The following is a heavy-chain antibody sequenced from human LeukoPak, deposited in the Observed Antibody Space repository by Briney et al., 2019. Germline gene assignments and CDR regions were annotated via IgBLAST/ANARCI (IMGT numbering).Heavy chain of an antibody. V-gene: IGHV4-59*01. CDR2: IYYSGST. J-gene: IGHJ3*02. CDR3: AREGFGGYCSITSCYIRAFDI. D-gene: IGHD2-2*02. Sequence: SETLSLTCTVSGGSISSYYWSWIRQPPGKGLEWIGYIYYSGSTNYNPSLKSRVTISVDTSKNQFSLKLSSVTAADTAVYYCAREGFGGYCSITSCYIRAFDIWGQGTMVTVSS. CDR1: GGSISSYY.